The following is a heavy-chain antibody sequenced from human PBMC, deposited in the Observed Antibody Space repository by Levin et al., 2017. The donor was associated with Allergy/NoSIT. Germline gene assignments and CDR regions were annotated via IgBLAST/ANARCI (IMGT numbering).Heavy chain of an antibody. D-gene: IGHD3-10*01. CDR3: AKGMYVVWFGESRTRVY. V-gene: IGHV3-23*01. J-gene: IGHJ4*02. CDR1: GFPFSSYA. CDR2: ISGSGGST. Sequence: GGSLRLSCAGPGFPFSSYAMSWVRQAPGKGLEWVSAISGSGGSTYYADSVKGRFTISRDNSKNTLSLQMNSLRAEDTAVYYCAKGMYVVWFGESRTRVYRGQGTLVTVSS.